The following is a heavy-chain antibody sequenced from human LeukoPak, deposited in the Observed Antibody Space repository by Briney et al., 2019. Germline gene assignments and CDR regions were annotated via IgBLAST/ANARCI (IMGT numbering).Heavy chain of an antibody. CDR1: GGSISSGGYS. V-gene: IGHV4-31*03. CDR2: IYYSGST. J-gene: IGHJ4*02. D-gene: IGHD6-13*01. Sequence: SQTLSLTCTVSGGSISSGGYSWSWIRQHPGKGLEWIGYIYYSGSTYYNPSLKSRVTISVDTSKNQFSLRLSSVTAADTAVYYCARVSAYSSSPPRYWGQGTLVTVSS. CDR3: ARVSAYSSSPPRY.